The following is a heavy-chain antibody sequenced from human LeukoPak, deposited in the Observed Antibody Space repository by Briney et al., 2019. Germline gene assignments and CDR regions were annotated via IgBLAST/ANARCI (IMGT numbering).Heavy chain of an antibody. V-gene: IGHV3-9*01. J-gene: IGHJ5*02. CDR2: ISWNSGSI. CDR1: GFTFDDYA. CDR3: AKDTRAVAGIGYNWFDP. Sequence: SLRLSCAASGFTFDDYAMHWVRQAPGKGLEWVSGISWNSGSIGYADSVKGRFTISRDNAKNSLYLQMNSLRAEDTALYYCAKDTRAVAGIGYNWFDPWGQGTLVTVSS. D-gene: IGHD6-19*01.